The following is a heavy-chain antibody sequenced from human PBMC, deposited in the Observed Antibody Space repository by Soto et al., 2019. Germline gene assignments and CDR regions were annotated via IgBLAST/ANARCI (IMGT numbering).Heavy chain of an antibody. J-gene: IGHJ4*02. CDR2: ISSSSSYI. CDR1: GFTFSSYS. V-gene: IGHV3-21*01. Sequence: GGSLRLSCAASGFTFSSYSMNWVRQAPGKGLEWVSSISSSSSYIYYADSVKGRFTISRDNAKNSLYLQMNSLRAEDTAVYYCARDPEGPDIAVAGHPILDYWGQGTLVTVSS. D-gene: IGHD6-19*01. CDR3: ARDPEGPDIAVAGHPILDY.